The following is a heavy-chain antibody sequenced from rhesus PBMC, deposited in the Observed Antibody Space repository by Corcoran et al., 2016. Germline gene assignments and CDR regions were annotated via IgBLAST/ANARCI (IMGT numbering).Heavy chain of an antibody. CDR1: GFIFGNYG. CDR2: ISYTGGST. J-gene: IGHJ4*01. V-gene: IGHV3S5*01. Sequence: EVQLVETGGGLVQPGGSPRLSCAASGFIFGNYGMHWVRQAQGKGSDWVSAISYTGGSTYYADSVKGRFTISRDNSKNTVSLQMNNLRPEDTAVYYCAKEAVGSADYWGQGVLVTVSS. CDR3: AKEAVGSADY. D-gene: IGHD5-24*01.